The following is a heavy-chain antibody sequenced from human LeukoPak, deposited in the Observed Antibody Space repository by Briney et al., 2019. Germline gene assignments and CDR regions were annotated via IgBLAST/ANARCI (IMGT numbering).Heavy chain of an antibody. CDR3: ARDPLDFWSAYCDY. D-gene: IGHD3-3*01. V-gene: IGHV3-30*04. Sequence: AGGSLRLSCAASGFTFSSYAMHWVRQAPGKGLEWVAVISYDGSNKYYADSVKGRFTISRDNSKNTLYLQMNSLRAEDTAVYYCARDPLDFWSAYCDYGRQGTLVTVSA. CDR1: GFTFSSYA. CDR2: ISYDGSNK. J-gene: IGHJ4*02.